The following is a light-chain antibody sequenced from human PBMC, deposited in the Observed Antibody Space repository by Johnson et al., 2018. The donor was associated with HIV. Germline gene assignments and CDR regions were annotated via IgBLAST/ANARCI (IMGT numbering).Light chain of an antibody. CDR1: SSNIGSNY. CDR2: ENN. Sequence: QSVLTQPPSVSAAPGQNVNISCSGGSSNIGSNYVSWYQQFTGTAPKLLMYENNKRPSGIPDRFSGSKSGTSATLGITGIQTGDEADYYCGTWDSSLSAGGVFGPWTKVTV. CDR3: GTWDSSLSAGGV. V-gene: IGLV1-51*02. J-gene: IGLJ1*01.